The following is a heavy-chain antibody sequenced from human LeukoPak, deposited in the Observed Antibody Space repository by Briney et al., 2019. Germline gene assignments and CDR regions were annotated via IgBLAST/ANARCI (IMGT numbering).Heavy chain of an antibody. CDR1: GVSISSYY. J-gene: IGHJ2*01. V-gene: IGHV4-59*01. D-gene: IGHD4-11*01. CDR2: IFYSGST. CDR3: ARYREGWYFDL. Sequence: PSETLSLTCTVSGVSISSYYWSWIRPPPGKGPEWIGYIFYSGSTNSNPSLKSRVTLSLDTSKNHFSLNLSSVTAADTAVYYCARYREGWYFDLWGRGTLVTVSS.